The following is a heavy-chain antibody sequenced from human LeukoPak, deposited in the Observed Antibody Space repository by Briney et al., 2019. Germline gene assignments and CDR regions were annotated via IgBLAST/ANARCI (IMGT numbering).Heavy chain of an antibody. CDR1: GFTFSSYG. V-gene: IGHV3-30*18. CDR3: AKGAEADYCYGMDV. CDR2: ISYDGSNK. D-gene: IGHD6-13*01. J-gene: IGHJ6*02. Sequence: GGSLRLSCAASGFTFSSYGMHWVRQAPGKGLEWVAVISYDGSNKYYADSVKGRFTISRDNSKNTLYLQMNSLRAEDTAVYYCAKGAEADYCYGMDVWGQGTTVTVS.